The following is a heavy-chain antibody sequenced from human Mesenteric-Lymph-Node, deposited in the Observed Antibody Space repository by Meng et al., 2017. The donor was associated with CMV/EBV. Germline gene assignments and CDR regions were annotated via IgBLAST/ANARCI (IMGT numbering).Heavy chain of an antibody. J-gene: IGHJ4*02. CDR3: AKDALERFITTGLTAAAAGAGYFDY. CDR2: ISWNSGSI. Sequence: GGSLRLSCAASGFTFDDYAMHWVRQAPGKGLEWVSGISWNSGSIGYADSVKGRFTISRDNAKNSLYLQMNSLRAEDTALYYCAKDALERFITTGLTAAAAGAGYFDYWGQGTLVTVSS. V-gene: IGHV3-9*01. CDR1: GFTFDDYA. D-gene: IGHD6-13*01.